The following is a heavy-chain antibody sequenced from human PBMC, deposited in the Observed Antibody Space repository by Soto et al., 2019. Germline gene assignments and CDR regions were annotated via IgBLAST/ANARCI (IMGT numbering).Heavy chain of an antibody. V-gene: IGHV4-59*01. CDR1: GGSISSYY. CDR2: IYYSGST. Sequence: SETLSLTCTVSGGSISSYYWSWIRQPPGKGLEWIGYIYYSGSTNYNPSLKSRVTISIDTSKNQFSLKLSSVTAADTAVYYCARDRPVTHYYYFYGMDVWGQGTTVTVSS. J-gene: IGHJ6*02. D-gene: IGHD4-17*01. CDR3: ARDRPVTHYYYFYGMDV.